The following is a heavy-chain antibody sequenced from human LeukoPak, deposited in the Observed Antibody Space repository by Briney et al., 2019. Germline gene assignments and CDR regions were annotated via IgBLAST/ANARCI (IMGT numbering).Heavy chain of an antibody. CDR1: GFTFSSYA. D-gene: IGHD1-7*01. CDR3: ARKGTTGIYYFDS. V-gene: IGHV3-23*01. J-gene: IGHJ4*02. CDR2: ISDSGGST. Sequence: QPGGSLRLSCAASGFTFSSYAMSWARQAPGKGLEWVSTISDSGGSTYYADSVKGRFTFSRDNSKNTLYLQMNSLRAEDTAVYYCARKGTTGIYYFDSWGQGTLVSVSS.